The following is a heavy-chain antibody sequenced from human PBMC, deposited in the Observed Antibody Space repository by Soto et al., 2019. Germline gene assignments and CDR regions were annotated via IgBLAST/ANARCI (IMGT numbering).Heavy chain of an antibody. Sequence: GSLRLSCAASGFTFSSYEMNWVRQAPGKGLEWVSYISSSGSTIYYADSVKGRFTISRDNAKNSLYLQMNSLRAEDTAVYYCARDSHTEALLLSYNWFDPWGQGTLVTVSS. CDR3: ARDSHTEALLLSYNWFDP. CDR2: ISSSGSTI. V-gene: IGHV3-48*03. D-gene: IGHD1-26*01. CDR1: GFTFSSYE. J-gene: IGHJ5*02.